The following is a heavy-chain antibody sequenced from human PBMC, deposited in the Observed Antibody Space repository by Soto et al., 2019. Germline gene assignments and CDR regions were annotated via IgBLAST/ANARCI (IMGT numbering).Heavy chain of an antibody. D-gene: IGHD3-22*01. Sequence: GGSLRLSCATSGFPFSAFAMNWVRHAPGKGLEWVSGIGGSGASIYYADSVKGRFTISRDNSKNEVSLKLTSVTAADTAVYYCARLGGYYQALDSWGQGTVVTVSS. CDR2: IGGSGASI. V-gene: IGHV3-23*01. CDR1: GFPFSAFA. J-gene: IGHJ4*02. CDR3: ARLGGYYQALDS.